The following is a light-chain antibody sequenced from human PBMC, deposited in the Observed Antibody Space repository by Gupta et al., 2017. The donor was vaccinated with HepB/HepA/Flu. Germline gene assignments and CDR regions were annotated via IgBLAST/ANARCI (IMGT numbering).Light chain of an antibody. J-gene: IGLJ1*01. V-gene: IGLV1-40*01. CDR3: QSYDSSLSGFYV. CDR1: SSNIGAGYD. CDR2: GNS. Sequence: QSVLTQPPSVSGAPGQRVTISCTGSSSNIGAGYDVHWYQQLPGTAPKHLIYGNSNRPSGGPDRFSGSKSGTSASLAITGLQAEDEADYYCQSYDSSLSGFYVFGTGTKVTVL.